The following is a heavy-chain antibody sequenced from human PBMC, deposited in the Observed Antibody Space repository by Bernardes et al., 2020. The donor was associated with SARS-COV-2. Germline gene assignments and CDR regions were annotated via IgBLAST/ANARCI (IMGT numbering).Heavy chain of an antibody. CDR3: ARPYSGSYYQPLDY. CDR1: GFTFSSYA. Sequence: GGSLRLSCAASGFTFSSYAMYWVRQAPGKGLEWVAVISFDGSNKYYADSVKGRFTISRDNSKNTLYLLMNSLRAEDTAVYYCARPYSGSYYQPLDYWGQGTLVTVSS. J-gene: IGHJ4*02. D-gene: IGHD1-26*01. V-gene: IGHV3-30-3*01. CDR2: ISFDGSNK.